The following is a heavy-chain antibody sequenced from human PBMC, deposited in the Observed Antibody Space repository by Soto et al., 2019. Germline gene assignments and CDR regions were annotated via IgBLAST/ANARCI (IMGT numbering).Heavy chain of an antibody. CDR2: ISGSSGST. CDR1: GFTFSSYA. V-gene: IGHV3-23*01. CDR3: AKRGYSSGWYTSGDYYYGMDV. Sequence: GGSLRLSCAASGFTFSSYAMSWVRQAPGKGLEWVSAISGSSGSTYYADSVKGRFTISRDNSKNTLYLQMNSLRAEDTAVYYCAKRGYSSGWYTSGDYYYGMDVWGQGTTVTVSS. J-gene: IGHJ6*02. D-gene: IGHD6-19*01.